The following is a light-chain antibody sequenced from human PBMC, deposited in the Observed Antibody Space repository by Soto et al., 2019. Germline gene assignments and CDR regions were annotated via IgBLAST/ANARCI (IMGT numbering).Light chain of an antibody. CDR2: KAS. CDR3: QQYNDYSPWT. J-gene: IGKJ1*01. Sequence: DIQMPQSPSTLSASVGDRVTITCRASQSINIWLAWYQQKPGKAPKLLIYKASTLESGAPSRFSGSGSGTEFTLTISSLQPDDFVTYYCQQYNDYSPWTFGQGTKVEIK. V-gene: IGKV1-5*03. CDR1: QSINIW.